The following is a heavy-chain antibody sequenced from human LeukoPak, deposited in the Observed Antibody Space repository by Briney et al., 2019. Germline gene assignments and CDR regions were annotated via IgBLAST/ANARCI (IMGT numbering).Heavy chain of an antibody. CDR3: AKDIRTRGYYYYYGMDV. V-gene: IGHV3-9*01. CDR2: INWNSGKI. CDR1: GFTFDDYA. J-gene: IGHJ6*02. Sequence: GGSLRLSSAASGFTFDDYAMHWVRQAPGKGLEWVSGINWNSGKIGYADSVKGRFTISRDNAKNSLYLQMNSLRTEDTALYYCAKDIRTRGYYYYYGMDVWGQGTTVTVSS.